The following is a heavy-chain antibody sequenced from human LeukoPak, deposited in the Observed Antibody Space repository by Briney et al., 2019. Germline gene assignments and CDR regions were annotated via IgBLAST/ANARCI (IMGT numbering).Heavy chain of an antibody. V-gene: IGHV3-23*01. CDR3: AKDLGRYRNNFFDY. J-gene: IGHJ4*02. D-gene: IGHD1-26*01. CDR1: GFTFSSYA. CDR2: ISGSGGNT. Sequence: GGSLRLSCAASGFTFSSYAMSWVRQAPGKGLDWVSAISGSGGNTYYADSVKGRFTISRDDSKNTLYLQMNSLRADDTAVYYCAKDLGRYRNNFFDYWGQGNLVTVSS.